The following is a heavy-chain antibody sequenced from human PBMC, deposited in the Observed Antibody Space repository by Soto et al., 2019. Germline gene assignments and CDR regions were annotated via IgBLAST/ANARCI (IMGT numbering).Heavy chain of an antibody. D-gene: IGHD3-22*01. CDR1: GFPFGDYA. CDR3: TRDLSVTMIVVVSAFDI. CDR2: IRSKAYGGTT. Sequence: SLRLSCTASGFPFGDYAMSWVGQAPGKGLEWVGFIRSKAYGGTTEYAASVKGRFTNSGDDSKSIAYLQMNSLKSEDTAVYYCTRDLSVTMIVVVSAFDIWGQGTMVTVSS. J-gene: IGHJ3*02. V-gene: IGHV3-49*04.